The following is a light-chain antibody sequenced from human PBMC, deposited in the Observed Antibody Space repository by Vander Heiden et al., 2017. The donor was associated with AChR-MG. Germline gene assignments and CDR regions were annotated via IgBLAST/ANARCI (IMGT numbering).Light chain of an antibody. CDR2: EVT. J-gene: IGLJ2*01. V-gene: IGLV2-23*02. CDR1: SSDVGSYNL. CDR3: CSYAGSNTLV. Sequence: QSALTPPASVSGSPGQSITISCTGTSSDVGSYNLVSWYQQHPGKAPKLMISEVTKRPSGVSNRFSGSKSANTASLTISGLQAEDEADYYCCSYAGSNTLVFGGGTKLTVL.